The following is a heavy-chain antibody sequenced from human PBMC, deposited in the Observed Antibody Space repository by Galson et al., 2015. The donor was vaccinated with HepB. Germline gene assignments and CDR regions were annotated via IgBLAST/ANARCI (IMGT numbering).Heavy chain of an antibody. CDR3: AKDLRSSGSFDL. D-gene: IGHD6-19*01. J-gene: IGHJ2*01. CDR1: AYTFRDYG. V-gene: IGHV1-18*04. Sequence: SVKVSCKASAYTFRDYGVSWVRQAPGQGLEWMGWISGYNDNANYAQNLQGRVTMTTDTSTSTAYMELRSLRSADTAVYYCAKDLRSSGSFDLWGRGTLVTVSS. CDR2: ISGYNDNA.